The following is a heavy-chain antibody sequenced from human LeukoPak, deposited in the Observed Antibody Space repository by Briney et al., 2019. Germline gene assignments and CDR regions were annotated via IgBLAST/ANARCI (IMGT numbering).Heavy chain of an antibody. Sequence: SETLSLTCAVSGGSISSGSYSWSWIRQPPGKGLEWIGYMFYTGNTYYNPSLKSRVTISVDTSKNQLSLKLSSVTAADTAVYYCARGAGSTISNDAFDMWGQGTMVSVSS. J-gene: IGHJ3*02. CDR3: ARGAGSTISNDAFDM. CDR2: MFYTGNT. V-gene: IGHV4-30-4*07. CDR1: GGSISSGSYS. D-gene: IGHD5-24*01.